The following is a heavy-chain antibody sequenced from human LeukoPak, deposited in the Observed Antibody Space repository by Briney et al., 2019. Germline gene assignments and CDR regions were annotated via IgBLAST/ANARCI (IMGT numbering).Heavy chain of an antibody. Sequence: SETLSLTCTVSGGSISSYYWSWIRQPPGKGLEWIGYIYYSGSTHYNPSLKSRVTMSVDASKNHLSLKLSSVTAADTAVYYCARGLYDSSDYYYFDYWGQGTLVTVSS. J-gene: IGHJ4*02. D-gene: IGHD3-22*01. V-gene: IGHV4-59*12. CDR2: IYYSGST. CDR1: GGSISSYY. CDR3: ARGLYDSSDYYYFDY.